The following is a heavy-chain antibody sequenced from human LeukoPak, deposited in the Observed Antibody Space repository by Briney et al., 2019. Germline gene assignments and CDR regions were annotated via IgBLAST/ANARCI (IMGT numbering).Heavy chain of an antibody. D-gene: IGHD6-6*01. CDR3: TRAVRVSGDAFDL. Sequence: GGSLRLSCTGSGFSFGDYPMTWVRQAPGRGLEWVSYIRNKAWVETTEYAASVRGRFTISRDDSESIAYLQMNSLETEDTAIYYCTRAVRVSGDAFDLWGQGTMVTVSS. CDR1: GFSFGDYP. J-gene: IGHJ3*01. CDR2: IRNKAWVETT. V-gene: IGHV3-49*04.